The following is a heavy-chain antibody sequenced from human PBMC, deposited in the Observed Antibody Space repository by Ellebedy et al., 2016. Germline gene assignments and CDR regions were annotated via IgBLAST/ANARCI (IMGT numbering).Heavy chain of an antibody. CDR3: ARNLGYCGTTTC. D-gene: IGHD2-21*01. CDR2: INPISGIT. V-gene: IGHV1-2*02. J-gene: IGHJ4*02. CDR1: GYSFTGQN. Sequence: ASVKVSCXASGYSFTGQNIHWVRHAPGQRLEWMGWINPISGITKSAQNFQGRVTMTRDTSISTAYMELSRLRSDDTAMYYCARNLGYCGTTTCWGQGTVVTISS.